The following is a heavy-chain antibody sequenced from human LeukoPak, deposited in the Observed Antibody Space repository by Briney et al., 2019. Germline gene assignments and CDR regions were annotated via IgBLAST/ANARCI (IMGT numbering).Heavy chain of an antibody. V-gene: IGHV4-59*12. CDR1: GGSISSYY. D-gene: IGHD2-15*01. CDR2: IYHSGST. Sequence: SETLSLTCTVSGGSISSYYWSWIRQPPGKGLEWIGYIYHSGSTYYNPSLKSRVTISVDRSKNQFSLKLSSVTAADTAVYYCARGSGDCSGGSCYSYWYFDLWGRGTLVTVSS. J-gene: IGHJ2*01. CDR3: ARGSGDCSGGSCYSYWYFDL.